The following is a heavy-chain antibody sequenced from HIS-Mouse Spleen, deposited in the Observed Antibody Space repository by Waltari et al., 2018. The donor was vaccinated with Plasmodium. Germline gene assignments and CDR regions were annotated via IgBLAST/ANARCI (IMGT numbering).Heavy chain of an antibody. CDR1: GFSLSTSGMR. J-gene: IGHJ6*02. Sequence: QVTLRESGPALVKPTPTLTLTCPFSGFSLSTSGMRVTWIRQPQGTALEWLARIDWDDDKYYSTSLKTRLTISKDTSKNQVVLTMTNMDPVDTATYYCARTTYSSSSAKYYYYGMDVWGQGTTVTVSS. CDR3: ARTTYSSSSAKYYYYGMDV. CDR2: IDWDDDK. V-gene: IGHV2-70*15. D-gene: IGHD6-6*01.